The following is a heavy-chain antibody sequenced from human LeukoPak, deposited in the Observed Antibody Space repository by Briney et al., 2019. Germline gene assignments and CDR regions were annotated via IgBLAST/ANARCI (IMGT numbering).Heavy chain of an antibody. CDR1: NYPITSDYY. CDR2: IFHSGIA. V-gene: IGHV4-38-2*01. J-gene: IGHJ6*03. CDR3: GRAGLGTAYNRFYYYMDV. D-gene: IGHD3-16*02. Sequence: PSETLSLTCAVSNYPITSDYYWVSIRQPPGQGLEWIGQIFHSGIAHYNPSLKSRATISVDTSRSQFSVNLNSVTAADTAVYFCGRAGLGTAYNRFYYYMDVWGTGTTVTVSS.